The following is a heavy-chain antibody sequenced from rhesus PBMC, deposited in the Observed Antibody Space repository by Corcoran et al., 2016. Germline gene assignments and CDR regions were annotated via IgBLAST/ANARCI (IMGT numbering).Heavy chain of an antibody. V-gene: IGHV4-165*01. Sequence: QVQLQESGPGLVKPSETLSLTCAVSGGSFSGYYWGWIRQPPGEGLEWIGYISGSRGSTGSTPSLKSRVTISTDTSKNQFSLKLSSVTAADTAVYYCARIQWVQAFDYWGQGVLVTVSS. D-gene: IGHD5-24*01. CDR2: ISGSRGST. CDR1: GGSFSGYY. J-gene: IGHJ4*01. CDR3: ARIQWVQAFDY.